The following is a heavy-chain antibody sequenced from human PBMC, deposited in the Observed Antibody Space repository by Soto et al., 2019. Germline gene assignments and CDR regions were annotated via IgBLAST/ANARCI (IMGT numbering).Heavy chain of an antibody. Sequence: SETLSLTCAVSGGSISSSNWWSWVRQPPGKGLEWIGEIYHSGSTNYNPSLKSRVTISVDKSKNQFSLKLSSVTAADTAVYYCARTLEDIVVVPAAGYYGMDVWGQGTTVTVSS. D-gene: IGHD2-2*01. CDR3: ARTLEDIVVVPAAGYYGMDV. CDR1: GGSISSSNW. V-gene: IGHV4-4*02. J-gene: IGHJ6*02. CDR2: IYHSGST.